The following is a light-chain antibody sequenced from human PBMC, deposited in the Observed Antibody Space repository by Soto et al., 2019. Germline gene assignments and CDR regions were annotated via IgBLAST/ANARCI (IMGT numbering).Light chain of an antibody. Sequence: QSVLTQPPSASGSPGQSVTISCTGTSSDVGGYDYVSWYQQHPGKAPKLMIYEVTIRPSGVSDRFSGSKSGNTASLTVSGLQAEYEADYYCSSYTGGNPSYVFGTGTKVTV. J-gene: IGLJ1*01. CDR2: EVT. CDR1: SSDVGGYDY. CDR3: SSYTGGNPSYV. V-gene: IGLV2-8*01.